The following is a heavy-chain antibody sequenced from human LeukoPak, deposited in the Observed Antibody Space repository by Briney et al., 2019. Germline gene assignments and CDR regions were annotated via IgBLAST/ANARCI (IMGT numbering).Heavy chain of an antibody. CDR2: ISGDGGST. J-gene: IGHJ4*02. CDR3: AKGFLPFIAAAGLDY. V-gene: IGHV3-43*02. Sequence: PGWSLRLSCAASGFTFDDYAMHWVRQAPGKGLEWISLISGDGGSTYYADSVKGRFTISRDNSKNSLSLQMNSLRTEDTALYYCAKGFLPFIAAAGLDYWGQGTLVTVSS. D-gene: IGHD6-13*01. CDR1: GFTFDDYA.